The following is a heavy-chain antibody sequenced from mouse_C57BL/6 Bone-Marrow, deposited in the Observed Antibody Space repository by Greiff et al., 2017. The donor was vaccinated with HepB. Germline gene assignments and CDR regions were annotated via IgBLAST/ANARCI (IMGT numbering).Heavy chain of an antibody. J-gene: IGHJ3*01. D-gene: IGHD3-2*02. CDR1: GFTFTDYY. CDR3: ASLDSSGQHSFAY. Sequence: EVKLVESGGGLVQPGGSLSLSCAASGFTFTDYYMRWVRQPPGKALEWLGFIRNKANGYTTEYSASVKGRFTISRDNSQSILYLQMNALRAEDSAAYYCASLDSSGQHSFAYWGQGTLGTVSA. CDR2: IRNKANGYTT. V-gene: IGHV7-3*01.